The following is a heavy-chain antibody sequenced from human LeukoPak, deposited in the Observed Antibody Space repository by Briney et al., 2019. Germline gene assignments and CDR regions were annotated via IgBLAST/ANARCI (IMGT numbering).Heavy chain of an antibody. CDR3: ARESSGVLGFDY. Sequence: GGSLRLSCAASGFTFSSYAMSWVRQAPGKGLEWVANIKEDESEKNYVDSVKGRFTISRDSAKNSLFLQMNSLRAEDTAVYYCARESSGVLGFDYWGQGTLVTVSS. D-gene: IGHD3-10*01. CDR2: IKEDESEK. J-gene: IGHJ4*02. V-gene: IGHV3-7*01. CDR1: GFTFSSYA.